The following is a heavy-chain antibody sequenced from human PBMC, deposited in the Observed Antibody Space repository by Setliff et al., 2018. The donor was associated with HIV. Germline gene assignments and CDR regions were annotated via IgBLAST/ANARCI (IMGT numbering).Heavy chain of an antibody. CDR3: ARGGRLQYFDWPSYAMDV. CDR1: GFTFSDFY. Sequence: PGGSLRLSCAASGFTFSDFYLSWVRQAPGKGLEWISYISGGDTIEYAESVRGRFTISRDNAKNSLYLQMNSLRAEDTAVYYCARGGRLQYFDWPSYAMDVWGQGTTVTVSS. D-gene: IGHD3-9*01. V-gene: IGHV3-11*04. J-gene: IGHJ6*02. CDR2: ISGGDTI.